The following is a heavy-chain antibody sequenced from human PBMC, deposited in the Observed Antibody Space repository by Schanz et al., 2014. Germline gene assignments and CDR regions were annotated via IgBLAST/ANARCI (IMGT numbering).Heavy chain of an antibody. CDR1: GFSFSSYA. V-gene: IGHV3-23*01. CDR2: ISASGGTT. Sequence: EVQLLESGGGLVQPGGSLRLSCATSGFSFSSYAINWVRQAPGKGLEWVSAISASGGTTYYADSVKGRFTISRDNSKNTLYLQMNSLRAEDTAVYYCARGRVLESWGQGTLVTVSS. CDR3: ARGRVLES. J-gene: IGHJ5*02. D-gene: IGHD1-1*01.